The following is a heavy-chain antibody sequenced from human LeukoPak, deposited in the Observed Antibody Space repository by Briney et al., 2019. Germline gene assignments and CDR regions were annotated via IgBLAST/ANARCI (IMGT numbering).Heavy chain of an antibody. CDR1: GGSISSYY. CDR3: ARLKCISTTCPSRYVMDV. J-gene: IGHJ6*02. CDR2: IYYSGST. V-gene: IGHV4-59*01. Sequence: PSETLSLTCSVSGGSISSYYWSWIRQPPGKGLEHIGYIYYSGSTNYNPSLKSRVTISVDTSKDQFSLNLTSVTAADTAVYYCARLKCISTTCPSRYVMDVWGQGTTVTVSS. D-gene: IGHD2-2*01.